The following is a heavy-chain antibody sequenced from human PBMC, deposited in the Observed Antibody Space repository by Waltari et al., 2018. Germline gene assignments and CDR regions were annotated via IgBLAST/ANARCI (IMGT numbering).Heavy chain of an antibody. CDR2: VSYSGTT. D-gene: IGHD5-12*01. J-gene: IGHJ3*01. V-gene: IGHV4-39*01. CDR1: GVATTRNTHS. CDR3: ATYIGASVGTAAFDV. Sequence: QLQLLESGSRLVTPSATLSLICRVYGVATTRNTHSWAWIRQSPGEGLVLIGAVSYSGTTYISPSLKSRVSVSRDTSKNQVSLILGSVTAADMAVYYCATYIGASVGTAAFDVWGQGTMVTVSS.